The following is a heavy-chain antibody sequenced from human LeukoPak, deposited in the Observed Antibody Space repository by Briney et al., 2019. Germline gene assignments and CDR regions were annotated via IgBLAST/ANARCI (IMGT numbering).Heavy chain of an antibody. J-gene: IGHJ3*02. CDR2: IYYSGST. D-gene: IGHD3-22*01. V-gene: IGHV4-39*07. CDR1: GGSISSSSYY. CDR3: ARDLSYDSSGYSKPDAFDI. Sequence: SETLSLTCTVSGGSISSSSYYWGWIRKPPGKGLEWIGSIYYSGSTYYNPSVKSRVTISVDTSKNQFSLKLSSVTAADTAVYYCARDLSYDSSGYSKPDAFDIWGQGTMVTVSS.